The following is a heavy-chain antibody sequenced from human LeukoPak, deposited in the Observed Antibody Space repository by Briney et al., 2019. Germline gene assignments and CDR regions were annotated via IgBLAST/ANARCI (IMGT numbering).Heavy chain of an antibody. CDR2: ISGNGGTT. J-gene: IGHJ3*02. Sequence: PGGSLRLSCAASGFTFSSFALSWVRQAPGKGPEWVATISGNGGTTFYTDSVKGRFSISRDNSKNTLYLQMNSLRAEDTAVYYCGKNRYSGSLSPFDIWGQGTMVTVSS. V-gene: IGHV3-23*01. CDR3: GKNRYSGSLSPFDI. D-gene: IGHD1-26*01. CDR1: GFTFSSFA.